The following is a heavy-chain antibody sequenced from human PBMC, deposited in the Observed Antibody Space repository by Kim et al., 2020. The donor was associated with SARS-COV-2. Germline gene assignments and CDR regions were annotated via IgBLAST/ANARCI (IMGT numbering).Heavy chain of an antibody. CDR2: MNPNSGNT. D-gene: IGHD3-3*01. CDR3: ARGRRYYDFWSGYYHGWEERVDP. Sequence: ASVKVSCKASGYTFTSYDINWVRQATGQGLEWMGWMNPNSGNTGYAQKFQGRVTMTRNTSISTAYMELSSLRSEDTAVYYCARGRRYYDFWSGYYHGWEERVDPWGQGTLVTVSS. J-gene: IGHJ5*02. CDR1: GYTFTSYD. V-gene: IGHV1-8*01.